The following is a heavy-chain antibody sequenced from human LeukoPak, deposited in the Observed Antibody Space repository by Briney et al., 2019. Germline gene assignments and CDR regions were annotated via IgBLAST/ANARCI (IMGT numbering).Heavy chain of an antibody. CDR3: ARDRAITMVRGVISY. CDR1: GFTFSSYE. D-gene: IGHD3-10*01. V-gene: IGHV3-7*03. Sequence: GGSLRLSCAASGFTFSSYEMNWVRQAPGKGLEWVANIKQDGSEKYYVDSVKGRFTISRDNAKNSLYLQMNSLRAEDTAVYYCARDRAITMVRGVISYWGQGTLVTVSS. CDR2: IKQDGSEK. J-gene: IGHJ4*02.